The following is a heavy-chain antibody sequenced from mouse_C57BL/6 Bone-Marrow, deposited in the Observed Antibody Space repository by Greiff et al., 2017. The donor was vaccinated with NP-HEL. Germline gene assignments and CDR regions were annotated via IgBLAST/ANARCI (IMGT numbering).Heavy chain of an antibody. Sequence: QVQLQQSGAELARPGASVKLSCKASGYTFTSYGISWVKQRTGQGLEWIGEIYPRSGNTYYNEKFKGKATLTADKSSSTAYMELRSLTSEDSAVYFCARLPIYYDYPYYAMDYWGQGTSVTVSS. D-gene: IGHD2-4*01. CDR3: ARLPIYYDYPYYAMDY. CDR2: IYPRSGNT. J-gene: IGHJ4*01. CDR1: GYTFTSYG. V-gene: IGHV1-81*01.